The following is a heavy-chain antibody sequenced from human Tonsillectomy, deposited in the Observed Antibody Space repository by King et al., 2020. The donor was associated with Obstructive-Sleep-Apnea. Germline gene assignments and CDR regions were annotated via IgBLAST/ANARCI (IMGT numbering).Heavy chain of an antibody. J-gene: IGHJ4*02. CDR1: GFTFSSYA. D-gene: IGHD3-22*01. CDR2: IQYDGTNK. CDR3: AKYHIYYYDSIGYHYADY. Sequence: VQLVESGGGVVQPGGSLRLSCAASGFTFSSYAMHWVRQAPGKGLEWVAFIQYDGTNKYYADSVKGRFTISRDNSKNTLYLQMNSLRAEDTAVYYCAKYHIYYYDSIGYHYADYWGQGTLLTVSS. V-gene: IGHV3-30*02.